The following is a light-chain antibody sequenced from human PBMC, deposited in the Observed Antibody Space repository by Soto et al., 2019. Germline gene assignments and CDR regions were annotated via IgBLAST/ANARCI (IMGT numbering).Light chain of an antibody. CDR1: SSNIGAGYD. CDR2: GNN. J-gene: IGLJ1*01. Sequence: QSVLTQPPSVAGAPGQRVTISCTGSSSNIGAGYDVHWYQQLPGTAPKLLIYGNNNRPPRVPDRFSGSKSGTSASLAITGRQAEDEADYYCQSYDSSLSGSYVFGTGTKLTVL. V-gene: IGLV1-40*01. CDR3: QSYDSSLSGSYV.